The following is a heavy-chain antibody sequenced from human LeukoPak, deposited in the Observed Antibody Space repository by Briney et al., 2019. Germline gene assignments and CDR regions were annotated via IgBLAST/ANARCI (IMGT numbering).Heavy chain of an antibody. Sequence: GSLRLSCAASGFTFSSYEMNWVRQAPGKGLEWVSYISSSGSTIYYAYSVKGRFTISRDNAKNSLYLQMDSLRAEDTALYYCARAPITSPFYFDYWGQGTLVTVSS. D-gene: IGHD2-2*01. CDR1: GFTFSSYE. CDR3: ARAPITSPFYFDY. CDR2: ISSSGSTI. V-gene: IGHV3-48*03. J-gene: IGHJ4*02.